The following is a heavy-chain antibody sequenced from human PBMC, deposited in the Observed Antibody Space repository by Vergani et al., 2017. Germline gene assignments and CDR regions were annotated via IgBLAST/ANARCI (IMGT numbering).Heavy chain of an antibody. CDR2: IYSGGST. J-gene: IGHJ3*01. Sequence: EVQLVESGGGLVQPGGSLRLSCAASGFTVSSNYMSWVRQAPGKGLEWFSVIYSGGSTYYADSVKGRFTISRHNSKNTLYIQMNSLRAEDTAVYYCARASLTGDLAGAFDVWGQGTMVTVSS. V-gene: IGHV3-53*04. D-gene: IGHD7-27*01. CDR3: ARASLTGDLAGAFDV. CDR1: GFTVSSNY.